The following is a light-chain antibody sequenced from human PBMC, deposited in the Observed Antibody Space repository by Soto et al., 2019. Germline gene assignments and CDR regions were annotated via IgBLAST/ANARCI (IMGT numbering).Light chain of an antibody. Sequence: DIQLTQSPSFLSASVGDTVTITCRASQAISTSLAWYRQKSGMAPELLVYAASTLHSGVPSRFSGGGSGTDFTLTITGLQPEDVATYYCQKYNSAPLTFGGGTKVDIK. J-gene: IGKJ4*01. CDR2: AAS. CDR3: QKYNSAPLT. V-gene: IGKV1-9*01. CDR1: QAISTS.